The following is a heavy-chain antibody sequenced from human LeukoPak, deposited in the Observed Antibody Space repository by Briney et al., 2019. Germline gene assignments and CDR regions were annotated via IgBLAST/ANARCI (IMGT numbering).Heavy chain of an antibody. CDR2: IYTSGST. V-gene: IGHV4-61*02. CDR3: ARTGIAVAGTVDYFDY. CDR1: GGSISSGSYY. J-gene: IGHJ4*02. Sequence: PSQTLSLTCTVSGGSISSGSYYWSWIRQPAGKGLEGIGRIYTSGSTNYNPSLKSRVTISVDTSKNQFSLKLSSVTAADTAVYYCARTGIAVAGTVDYFDYWGQGTLVTVSS. D-gene: IGHD6-19*01.